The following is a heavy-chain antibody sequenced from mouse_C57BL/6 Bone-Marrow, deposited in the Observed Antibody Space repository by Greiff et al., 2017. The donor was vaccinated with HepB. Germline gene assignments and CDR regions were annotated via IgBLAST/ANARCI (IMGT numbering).Heavy chain of an antibody. V-gene: IGHV5-17*01. CDR1: GFTFSDYG. CDR3: ANLILRPY. J-gene: IGHJ4*01. D-gene: IGHD1-1*01. CDR2: ISSGSSTI. Sequence: EVKLMESGGGLVKPGGSLKLSCAASGFTFSDYGMHWVRQAPEKGLEWVAYISSGSSTIYYADTVKGRFTISRDNANNTLFLQMTSLRSEDTAMYYCANLILRPYWGQGTSVTVSS.